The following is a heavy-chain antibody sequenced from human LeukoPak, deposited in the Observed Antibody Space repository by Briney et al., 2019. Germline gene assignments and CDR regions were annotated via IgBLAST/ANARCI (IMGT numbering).Heavy chain of an antibody. J-gene: IGHJ4*02. CDR1: GGSISSGDYY. D-gene: IGHD5-12*01. Sequence: SETLSLTCTVSGGSISSGDYYWSWIRQPPGKGLEWIGYIYYSGSTYYNPSLKSRVTISVDTSKNQFSLKLSSVTAADTAVYYCARAKSGYEFDYWGQGTLVTVSS. CDR2: IYYSGST. CDR3: ARAKSGYEFDY. V-gene: IGHV4-30-4*01.